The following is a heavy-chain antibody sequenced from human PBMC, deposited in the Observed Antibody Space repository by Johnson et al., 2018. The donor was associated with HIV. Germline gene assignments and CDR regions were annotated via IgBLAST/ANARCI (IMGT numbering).Heavy chain of an antibody. V-gene: IGHV3-30*18. Sequence: QEQLVESGGGLVKPGGSLRLSCAASGFTFSDSYMSWIRQAPGKGLEWVALISYDGSITYYADSVKGRFTISRDNSKNTLYLQMNSLRAEDTALYYCAKDINAGGSRGNAAFDIWGQGTVVTVSS. CDR3: AKDINAGGSRGNAAFDI. CDR1: GFTFSDSY. J-gene: IGHJ3*02. CDR2: ISYDGSIT. D-gene: IGHD6-13*01.